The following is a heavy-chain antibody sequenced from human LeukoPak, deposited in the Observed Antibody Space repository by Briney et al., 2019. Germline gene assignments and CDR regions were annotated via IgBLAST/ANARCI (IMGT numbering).Heavy chain of an antibody. D-gene: IGHD3-10*01. Sequence: ASVKVSCKASTYTFTRYGISWVRQAPGQGLEWMGWISGYNGNTNYAQKLQGRLTLTTDTSTSSAYMELRSLRSDDTAMYYCARDRSGPFDSWGQGTLVTVSS. J-gene: IGHJ4*02. CDR2: ISGYNGNT. CDR1: TYTFTRYG. CDR3: ARDRSGPFDS. V-gene: IGHV1-18*01.